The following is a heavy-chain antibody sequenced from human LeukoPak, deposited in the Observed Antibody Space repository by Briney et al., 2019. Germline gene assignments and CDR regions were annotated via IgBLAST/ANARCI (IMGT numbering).Heavy chain of an antibody. CDR2: IYHSGST. J-gene: IGHJ4*02. D-gene: IGHD3-3*01. CDR1: GGSISSGGYS. Sequence: SETLSLTCAVSGGSISSGGYSWSWIRQPPGKGLEWIGYIYHSGSTYYNPSLKSRVTISVDRSKNQFSLKLSSVTAADTAVYYCARESITILGVVTPPDYWGQGTLVTVSS. V-gene: IGHV4-30-2*01. CDR3: ARESITILGVVTPPDY.